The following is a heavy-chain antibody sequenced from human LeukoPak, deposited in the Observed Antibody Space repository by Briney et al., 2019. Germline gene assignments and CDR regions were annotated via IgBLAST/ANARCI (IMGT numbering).Heavy chain of an antibody. CDR1: GYTFTGYY. Sequence: ASVKVSCKASGYTFTGYYMHWVRQAPGQGLEWMGWINPNSGDTNYAQTFQGRVTMTRDTSISTAYMELSRLRSDDTAVYYCARDPHGSGSRRKIFAYWGQGTLVTVSS. J-gene: IGHJ4*02. V-gene: IGHV1-2*02. CDR2: INPNSGDT. D-gene: IGHD3-10*01. CDR3: ARDPHGSGSRRKIFAY.